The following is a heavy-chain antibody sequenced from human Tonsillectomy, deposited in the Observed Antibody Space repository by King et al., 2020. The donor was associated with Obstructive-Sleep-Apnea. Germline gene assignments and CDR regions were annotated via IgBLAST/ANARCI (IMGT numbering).Heavy chain of an antibody. D-gene: IGHD3-3*01. J-gene: IGHJ4*02. CDR2: ISGRGGST. CDR3: AKVSYYDFWSGYPCSFDY. V-gene: IGHV3-23*04. CDR1: GFTFSNYA. Sequence: VQLVESGGGLVQPGGSPRLSCAASGFTFSNYAMSWVRQAPGKGLEWVSAISGRGGSTYYADSVKDRFTISRENSKNTLSLQMNNVRAEDTALYYCAKVSYYDFWSGYPCSFDYWGQGTLVTVSS.